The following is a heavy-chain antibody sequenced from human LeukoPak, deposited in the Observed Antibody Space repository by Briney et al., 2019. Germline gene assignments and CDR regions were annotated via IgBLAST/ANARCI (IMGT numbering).Heavy chain of an antibody. J-gene: IGHJ5*02. V-gene: IGHV4-38-2*01. D-gene: IGHD3-10*01. Sequence: SETLSLTCAVYGGSFSGYYWGWIRQPPGKGLEWSGSIYHSGSTYYNPSLKSRGTISVDTSKNQFSLKLSSVTAADTAVYYCARRDYYGSGSYYNGGDWFDPWGQGTLVTVSS. CDR3: ARRDYYGSGSYYNGGDWFDP. CDR2: IYHSGST. CDR1: GGSFSGYY.